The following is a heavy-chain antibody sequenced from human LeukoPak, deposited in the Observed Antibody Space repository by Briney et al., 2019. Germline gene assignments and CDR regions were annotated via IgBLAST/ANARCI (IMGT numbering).Heavy chain of an antibody. V-gene: IGHV1-46*01. CDR2: INPSDGST. CDR1: GYTFTSYY. CDR3: ARDYIAVAGPGYYFDY. Sequence: ASVKVSCKASGYTFTSYYIHLVRQAPGQGFEWMAIINPSDGSTTNSQKFQGRVTMTRDTSTSTVYMELSSLRSEDTAVYYCARDYIAVAGPGYYFDYWGQGTLVTVSS. J-gene: IGHJ4*02. D-gene: IGHD6-19*01.